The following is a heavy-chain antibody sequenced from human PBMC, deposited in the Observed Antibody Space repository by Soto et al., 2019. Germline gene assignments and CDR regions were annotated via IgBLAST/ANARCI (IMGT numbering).Heavy chain of an antibody. Sequence: SQTLSLTFAISGYSVSDNSAALNWISPSPSSGLEWLGRTYYGSKWYNDYAVSVKGRITINPDTSKNKFSMQLHSLTPEDTAVYYCARDRSQGSSSWYDYCGQGTLVTVSS. CDR3: ARDRSQGSSSWYDY. CDR1: GYSVSDNSAA. D-gene: IGHD6-13*01. V-gene: IGHV6-1*01. CDR2: TYYGSKWYN. J-gene: IGHJ4*02.